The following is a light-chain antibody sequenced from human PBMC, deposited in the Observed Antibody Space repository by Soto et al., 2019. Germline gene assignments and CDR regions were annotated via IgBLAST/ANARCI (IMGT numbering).Light chain of an antibody. J-gene: IGKJ1*01. V-gene: IGKV1-5*01. CDR2: DAS. CDR3: QHPRWT. Sequence: DIQLTQSPSTLSASIGDRVTITCRASQSINRWLAWYQQKPGKAPKLLIYDASSLESGVPSRFSGSGSRTDFTLTITSLQPDDFATYYCQHPRWTFGQGTKVEIK. CDR1: QSINRW.